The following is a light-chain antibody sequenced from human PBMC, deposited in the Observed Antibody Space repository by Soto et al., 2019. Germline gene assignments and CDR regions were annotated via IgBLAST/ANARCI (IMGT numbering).Light chain of an antibody. V-gene: IGKV3-20*01. CDR3: QQYVRSPLT. CDR2: GAS. J-gene: IGKJ4*01. CDR1: QSVSSSY. Sequence: EIVLTQSPGTLSLSPGERATLSCRASQSVSSSYLARYQQKPGQAPRLLIYGASSRATGIPDRFSGSGSGTDFTLTISRLEPEDFAVYYCQQYVRSPLTFGGGTKVEIK.